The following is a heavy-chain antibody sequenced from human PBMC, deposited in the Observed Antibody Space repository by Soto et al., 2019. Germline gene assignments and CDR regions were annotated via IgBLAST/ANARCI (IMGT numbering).Heavy chain of an antibody. V-gene: IGHV3-53*01. CDR2: IYSGGTR. J-gene: IGHJ4*02. CDR3: HGYGY. CDR1: GFTVTINY. D-gene: IGHD5-12*01. Sequence: EVQVVESGGVLVQPGGSLRLSCAVSGFTVTINYMSWVRQAPGKGLEWVSVIYSGGTRYYADSVKGRFTISRDTSKNTLYLQMNSLRGDDTAVYYCHGYGYWGQGTLVTVSS.